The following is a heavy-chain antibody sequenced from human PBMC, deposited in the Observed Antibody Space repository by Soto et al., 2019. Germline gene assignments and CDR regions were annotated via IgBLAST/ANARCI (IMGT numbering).Heavy chain of an antibody. CDR2: MNPNSGDT. Sequence: QVQLVQSGAEVKKPEASVKVSCKASGYTFTSYEINWVRQATGQGLEWMGWMNPNSGDTGYAQKFQGRVTMTRNTSISTAYMELRSLRSEDTAVYYCARGELLWFGELLRWGQGTQVTVSS. D-gene: IGHD3-10*01. CDR1: GYTFTSYE. J-gene: IGHJ4*02. V-gene: IGHV1-8*01. CDR3: ARGELLWFGELLR.